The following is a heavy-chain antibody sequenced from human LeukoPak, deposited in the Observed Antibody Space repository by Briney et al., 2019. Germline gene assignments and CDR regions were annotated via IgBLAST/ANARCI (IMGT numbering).Heavy chain of an antibody. CDR1: GYTFTGYY. V-gene: IGHV1-2*06. CDR3: ARPTGGSSPAYYYYMDV. J-gene: IGHJ6*03. CDR2: INPNSGGT. Sequence: ASVKVSCKASGYTFTGYYMHWVRQAPGQGLEWMGRINPNSGGTNYAQKFQGRVTMTRDTSISTAYMELSRLRSDDTAVYYCARPTGGSSPAYYYYMDVWGKGITVTVSS. D-gene: IGHD4-23*01.